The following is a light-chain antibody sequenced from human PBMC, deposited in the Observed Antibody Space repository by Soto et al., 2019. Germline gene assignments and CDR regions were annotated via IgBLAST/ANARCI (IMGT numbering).Light chain of an antibody. J-gene: IGKJ2*01. Sequence: EVVMTQSPATLSVSPGERATLSCRASQSVSNNLAWYQQQPGQAPKLLIYGASTGATGGPARFSGSGSGTEFTLPISSLQSEDFAVYYCQQYNNWPHTFGQGTKLEIK. CDR3: QQYNNWPHT. CDR1: QSVSNN. CDR2: GAS. V-gene: IGKV3-15*01.